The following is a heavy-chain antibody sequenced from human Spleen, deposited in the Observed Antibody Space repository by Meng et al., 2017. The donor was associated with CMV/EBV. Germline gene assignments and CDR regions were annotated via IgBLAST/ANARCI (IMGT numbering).Heavy chain of an antibody. V-gene: IGHV3-23*01. Sequence: GESLKISCAASGFTFSSYAMSWVRQAPGKGLEWVSAISGSGGSTYYADSVKGRFTISRDNSKNTLYLQMNSLRAGDTAVYYCARGNYDFWSGYQYYYYYGMDVWGQGTTVTVSS. CDR2: ISGSGGST. CDR3: ARGNYDFWSGYQYYYYYGMDV. J-gene: IGHJ6*02. D-gene: IGHD3-3*01. CDR1: GFTFSSYA.